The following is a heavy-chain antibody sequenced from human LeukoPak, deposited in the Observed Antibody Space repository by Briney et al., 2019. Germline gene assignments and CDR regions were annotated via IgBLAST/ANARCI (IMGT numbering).Heavy chain of an antibody. CDR1: GFTVSSNY. CDR2: IYSGGST. V-gene: IGHV3-53*01. J-gene: IGHJ4*02. CDR3: AKVVGYGPDSSGYYFGPLDY. D-gene: IGHD3-22*01. Sequence: PGGSLRLSCAASGFTVSSNYMSWVRQAPGKGLEWVSVIYSGGSTYYADSVKGRFTISRDNSKNTLYLQMNSLRAEDTAVYYCAKVVGYGPDSSGYYFGPLDYWGQGTLVTVSS.